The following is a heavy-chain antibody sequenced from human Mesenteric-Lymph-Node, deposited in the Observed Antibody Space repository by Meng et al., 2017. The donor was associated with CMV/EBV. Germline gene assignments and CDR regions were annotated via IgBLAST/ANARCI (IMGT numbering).Heavy chain of an antibody. J-gene: IGHJ5*02. CDR1: GGSISSCDYY. CDR2: IYYSGST. CDR3: ARGGVLVVAQFDP. D-gene: IGHD3-22*01. V-gene: IGHV4-30-4*08. Sequence: SGGSISSCDYYWSWIRQPPGKGLEWIGYIYYSGSTYYNPSLKSRVTMSVDTSKNQFSLKLSSVTAADTAVYYCARGGVLVVAQFDPWGQGTLVTVSS.